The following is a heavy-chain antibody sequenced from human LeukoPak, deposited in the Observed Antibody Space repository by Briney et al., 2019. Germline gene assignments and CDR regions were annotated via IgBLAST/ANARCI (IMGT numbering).Heavy chain of an antibody. D-gene: IGHD3-22*01. CDR3: ARGEHYYDSSGREFEY. Sequence: ASVKLSCKTSGYTFIDYYMHWVRQAPGQGLEWMGWISHKRRTTDYAEKFQGSVTMTWDTSMTTAYMQLSSLRSDDTAVYFCARGEHYYDSSGREFEYWGQGTLVTVSS. CDR2: ISHKRRTT. CDR1: GYTFIDYY. V-gene: IGHV1-2*02. J-gene: IGHJ4*02.